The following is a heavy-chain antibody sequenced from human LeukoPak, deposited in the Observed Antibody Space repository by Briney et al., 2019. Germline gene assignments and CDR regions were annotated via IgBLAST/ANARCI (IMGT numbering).Heavy chain of an antibody. CDR1: GFTFSSYA. Sequence: GGSLRLSCAASGFTFSSYAMSWVRQAPGKGLEWVSAISGSGGSTYYADSVNGRFTISRDNAKNSLYLQMNSLRAEDTAIYYCANSDDFWSGSPYFFDYRGQGTLVTVSS. J-gene: IGHJ4*02. CDR2: ISGSGGST. D-gene: IGHD3-3*01. CDR3: ANSDDFWSGSPYFFDY. V-gene: IGHV3-23*01.